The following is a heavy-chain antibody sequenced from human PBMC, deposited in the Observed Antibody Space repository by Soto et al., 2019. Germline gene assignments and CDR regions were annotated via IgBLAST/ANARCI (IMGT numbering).Heavy chain of an antibody. V-gene: IGHV4-31*03. Sequence: PSETLSLTCTVSGGSISSGGYYWSWIRQHPGKGLEWIGYIYYSGSTYYNPSLKSRVTISVDTSKNQFSLKLSSVTAADTAVYYCARGTSQGLEWDGDHHQNWFDPWGQGTRVTVSS. CDR2: IYYSGST. CDR1: GGSISSGGYY. D-gene: IGHD3-3*01. CDR3: ARGTSQGLEWDGDHHQNWFDP. J-gene: IGHJ5*02.